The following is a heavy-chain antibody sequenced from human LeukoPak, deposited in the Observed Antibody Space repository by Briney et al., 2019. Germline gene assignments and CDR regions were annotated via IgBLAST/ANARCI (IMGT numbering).Heavy chain of an antibody. CDR3: AKGLLWFGELLHRPFDY. J-gene: IGHJ4*02. V-gene: IGHV3-30*02. CDR1: GFTFSSYG. CDR2: IRYDGSNK. Sequence: PGGSLRLSCAASGFTFSSYGMHWVRQAPGKGLEWVAFIRYDGSNKYYADSVKGRFTISRDNSKNTLYLQMNSLRAEDTAVYYCAKGLLWFGELLHRPFDYWGQGTLVTVSS. D-gene: IGHD3-10*01.